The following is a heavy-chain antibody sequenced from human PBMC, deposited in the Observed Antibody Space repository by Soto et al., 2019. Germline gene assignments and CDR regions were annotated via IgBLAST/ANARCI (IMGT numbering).Heavy chain of an antibody. CDR3: AREGASGFGMDV. Sequence: QVQLQESGPGLVKPSETLSLTCNVSGGSIRSYYWSWIRQPAGTALEWIGRIYTSGTTNYNPSLKSRATMLIDTSKNQFSLILSSVTAADTAVYYWAREGASGFGMDVWGQGTTVTVSS. CDR2: IYTSGTT. D-gene: IGHD1-26*01. J-gene: IGHJ6*02. CDR1: GGSIRSYY. V-gene: IGHV4-4*07.